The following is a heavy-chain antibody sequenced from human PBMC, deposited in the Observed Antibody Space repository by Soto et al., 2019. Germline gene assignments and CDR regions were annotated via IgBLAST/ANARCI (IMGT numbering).Heavy chain of an antibody. CDR3: ARWGPTGGLDV. D-gene: IGHD3-16*01. V-gene: IGHV3-30*19. CDR2: TSYDGSDK. Sequence: QVQLVESGGGVVQPGTSLRVSCDGSGFTFRSYVIHWVRQAPGKGLEWVALTSYDGSDKYYGDSVRGRFTISRDNSRNTVDLQMDSLSLEDTALYFCARWGPTGGLDVWGQGTLVSVSS. J-gene: IGHJ1*01. CDR1: GFTFRSYV.